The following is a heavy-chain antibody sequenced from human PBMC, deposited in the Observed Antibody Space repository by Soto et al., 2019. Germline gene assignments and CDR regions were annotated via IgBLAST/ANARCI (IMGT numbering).Heavy chain of an antibody. V-gene: IGHV1-2*04. J-gene: IGHJ6*03. CDR2: INPNGGVT. CDR3: ARESGGATATLDYYYFYMDV. CDR1: GDSFNDYY. Sequence: QVQLVQSGAEVRKPGASVTVSCRSSGDSFNDYYIHWVRQAPGQGFEWMGWINPNGGVTKYAQKFQGWVSMTRDTSIRTVYMQRSRLRSDDTAVYYGARESGGATATLDYYYFYMDVWGTGTTVTVSS. D-gene: IGHD5-12*01.